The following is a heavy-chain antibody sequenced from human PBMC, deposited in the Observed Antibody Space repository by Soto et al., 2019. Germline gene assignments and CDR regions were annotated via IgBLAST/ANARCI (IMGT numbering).Heavy chain of an antibody. CDR3: ANSPGGCGGELDNYYYGMDV. CDR1: GGSISSYY. J-gene: IGHJ6*02. CDR2: IYYSGST. Sequence: PSETLSLTCTVSGGSISSYYWSWIRQLPGKGLEWIGYIYYSGSTNYNPSLKSRVTISVDTSKSQFSLKLSSVTAADTAVYYCANSPGGCGGELDNYYYGMDVWGQGTTVTVSS. V-gene: IGHV4-59*01. D-gene: IGHD3-16*01.